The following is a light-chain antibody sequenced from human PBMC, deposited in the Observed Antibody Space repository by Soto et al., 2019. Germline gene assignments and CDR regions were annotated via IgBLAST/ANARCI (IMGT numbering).Light chain of an antibody. CDR3: GSWDSSLSAYV. Sequence: QSVLTQPPSVSAAPGQKVTISCSGSSSNIGGNSVSWYQQLPGTAPKLPIYDDNKRPSAIPDRFSGSKSGTSATLGITGFQTGDEADYYCGSWDSSLSAYVFGTGTKVTVL. CDR2: DDN. V-gene: IGLV1-51*01. CDR1: SSNIGGNS. J-gene: IGLJ1*01.